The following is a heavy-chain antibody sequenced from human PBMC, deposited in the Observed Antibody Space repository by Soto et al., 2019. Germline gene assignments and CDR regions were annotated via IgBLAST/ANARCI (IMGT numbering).Heavy chain of an antibody. CDR1: GFTFSNYW. D-gene: IGHD2-21*02. J-gene: IGHJ4*02. CDR2: INSDETIT. Sequence: VHLVASGGGLVQPGGSLRLSCAASGFTFSNYWMHWVRQSPGKGLVWVSRINSDETITSYADSVKGRFTISRDNAKNTLYLQMSSLRVEDTALYYCVCFECCRTAVVTAMEANGYWGQGTLVTVSS. V-gene: IGHV3-74*01. CDR3: VCFECCRTAVVTAMEANGY.